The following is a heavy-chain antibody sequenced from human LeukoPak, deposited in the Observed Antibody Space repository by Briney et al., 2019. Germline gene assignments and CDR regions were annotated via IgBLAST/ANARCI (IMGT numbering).Heavy chain of an antibody. Sequence: GGSLRLSCAASGFTFSSYSMNWVRQAPGKGLEWISYISSSSSTIYYADSVKGRFTISRDNAKNSLYLQMNSLRAEDTAVYYCAKDFWSGYHSGYFDYWGQGTLVTVSS. J-gene: IGHJ4*02. V-gene: IGHV3-48*01. D-gene: IGHD3-3*01. CDR3: AKDFWSGYHSGYFDY. CDR1: GFTFSSYS. CDR2: ISSSSSTI.